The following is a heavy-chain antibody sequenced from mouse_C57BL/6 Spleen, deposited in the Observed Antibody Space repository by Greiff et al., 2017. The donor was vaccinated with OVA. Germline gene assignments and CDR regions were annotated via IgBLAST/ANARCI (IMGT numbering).Heavy chain of an antibody. Sequence: VQLQQSGAELVRPGSSVKMSCKTSGYTFTSYGINWVKQRPGQGLEWIGYIYIGNGYTEYNEKFKGKATLTSDTSSSTAYMQLSSLTSEDSAIYFCARGAYYYGSSYGYFDVWGTGTTVTVSA. CDR2: IYIGNGYT. V-gene: IGHV1-58*01. J-gene: IGHJ1*03. CDR3: ARGAYYYGSSYGYFDV. D-gene: IGHD1-1*01. CDR1: GYTFTSYG.